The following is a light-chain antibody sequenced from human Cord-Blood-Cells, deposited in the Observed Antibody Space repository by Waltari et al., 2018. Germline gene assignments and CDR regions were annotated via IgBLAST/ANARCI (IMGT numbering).Light chain of an antibody. CDR2: DAS. V-gene: IGKV3-11*01. CDR3: QQRSNWPPFT. J-gene: IGKJ3*01. Sequence: ELVLTQSPATLSLSPGESATLSCRASQSVSSYLAWYQQKPGQAPRLLIYDASNKGTGIPARFSGSGSGTNFTLTISSLEPEDFAVYYCQQRSNWPPFTFGPGTKVDIK. CDR1: QSVSSY.